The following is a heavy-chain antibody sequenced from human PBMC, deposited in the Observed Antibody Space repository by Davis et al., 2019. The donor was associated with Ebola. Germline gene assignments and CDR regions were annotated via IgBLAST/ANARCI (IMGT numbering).Heavy chain of an antibody. CDR2: TYYKSKWNN. CDR3: ARGWLRSGFDS. CDR1: GDSVSTNTAG. J-gene: IGHJ4*02. Sequence: TLSLTCGISGDSVSTNTAGWNWIRQSPSRGLEWLGRTYYKSKWNNDYAVSVKSRITVDLDTSKRQLSLQLDSVTPEDTGVYYCARGWLRSGFDSWGQGTLVTVSS. V-gene: IGHV6-1*01. D-gene: IGHD5-12*01.